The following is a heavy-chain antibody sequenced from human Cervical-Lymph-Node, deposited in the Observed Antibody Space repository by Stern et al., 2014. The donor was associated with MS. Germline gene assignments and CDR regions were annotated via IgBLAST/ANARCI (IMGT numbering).Heavy chain of an antibody. CDR1: GYTFSTHW. CDR2: IYPGDSDI. D-gene: IGHD2-21*02. V-gene: IGHV5-51*01. J-gene: IGHJ4*02. Sequence: EVQLVESGAEVKKPGESLKISCKGSGYTFSTHWIAWVRQMPGEGLEWMGSIYPGDSDIRYSPSFQGQVTISADKSISTLYLHWSSLKASDNAMYYCAASVVTPDGYFDYWGQGTLVTVSS. CDR3: AASVVTPDGYFDY.